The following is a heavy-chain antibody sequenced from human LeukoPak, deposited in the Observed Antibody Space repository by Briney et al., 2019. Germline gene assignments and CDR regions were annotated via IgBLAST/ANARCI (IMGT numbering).Heavy chain of an antibody. CDR1: GYTLTELS. CDR2: FDPEDGET. Sequence: ASVKVSCKVSGYTLTELSMHWVRQAPGKGLEWMGGFDPEDGETIYAQKFQGRVTMTEDTSTDTAYMELSSLRSEDTAVYYCARWVTFGGVNFWGEYYYYGMDVWGQGTTVTVSS. D-gene: IGHD3-16*01. J-gene: IGHJ6*02. CDR3: ARWVTFGGVNFWGEYYYYGMDV. V-gene: IGHV1-24*01.